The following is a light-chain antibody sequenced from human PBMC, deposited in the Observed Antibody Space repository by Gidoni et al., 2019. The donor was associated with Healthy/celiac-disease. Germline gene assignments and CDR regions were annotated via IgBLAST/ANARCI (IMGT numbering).Light chain of an antibody. CDR3: QQYNSYSWT. Sequence: DIQMTQSPSTLSASVGDRVTITCRASQSISSGLAWYQQKPVKAPKLLIYDASSLESGVPSRFSGSGSGTEFTLTISSLQPDDFATYYCQQYNSYSWTFGQGTKVEIK. J-gene: IGKJ1*01. V-gene: IGKV1-5*01. CDR2: DAS. CDR1: QSISSG.